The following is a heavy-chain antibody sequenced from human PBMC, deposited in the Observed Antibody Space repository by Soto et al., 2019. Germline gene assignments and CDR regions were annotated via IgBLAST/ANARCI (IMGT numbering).Heavy chain of an antibody. Sequence: GSLRLSCAASGFTFSSYAMNWVRQAPGKGLEWVSAISGSGGSTYHADSVKGRFTISRDSSKNTLYLQMNSLRAEDTAVYYCAKGNSWSPALVLDIWGQGTIVTVSS. CDR1: GFTFSSYA. CDR2: ISGSGGST. V-gene: IGHV3-23*01. J-gene: IGHJ3*02. CDR3: AKGNSWSPALVLDI. D-gene: IGHD1-7*01.